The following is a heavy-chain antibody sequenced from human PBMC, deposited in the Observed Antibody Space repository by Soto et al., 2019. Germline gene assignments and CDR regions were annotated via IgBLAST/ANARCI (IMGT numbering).Heavy chain of an antibody. CDR1: GFIFSEST. CDR2: VSTSGRSA. Sequence: GGSLRLSCSASGFIFSESTIYWVRQVPGKGLEAISAVSTSGRSAYYADSVKDRFTISRDNSKNTLFLQMGSLRPEDTAIYYCVKQAHGLDGVAFDYWGQGTLVTLSS. J-gene: IGHJ4*02. D-gene: IGHD2-15*01. V-gene: IGHV3-64D*06. CDR3: VKQAHGLDGVAFDY.